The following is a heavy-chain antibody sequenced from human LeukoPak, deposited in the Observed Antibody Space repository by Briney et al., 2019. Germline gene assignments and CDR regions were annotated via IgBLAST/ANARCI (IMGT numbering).Heavy chain of an antibody. CDR2: ISYDGSNQ. V-gene: IGHV3-30-3*01. Sequence: GGSLRLSCAASGFTFSDYAMHWVRQSPANGLEWLALISYDGSNQYYADSVEGRLSISRDNSENMLYLHMDSLRPEDTAVYYCAAPYSFSPFDYWGQGTLVTVSS. CDR3: AAPYSFSPFDY. CDR1: GFTFSDYA. J-gene: IGHJ4*02. D-gene: IGHD5-18*01.